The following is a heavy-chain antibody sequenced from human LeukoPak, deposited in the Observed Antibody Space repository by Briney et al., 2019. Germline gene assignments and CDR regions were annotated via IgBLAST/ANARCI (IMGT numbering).Heavy chain of an antibody. CDR1: GFTFISYW. CDR2: IKQDGSEK. CDR3: ARATGSYTPGDY. D-gene: IGHD1-26*01. J-gene: IGHJ4*02. Sequence: GGSLRLSCAASGFTFISYWMSWVRQAPGKGLEWVANIKQDGSEKYYVDSVKGRFTISRDNAKNSLYLQMNSLRAEDTAVYYCARATGSYTPGDYWGQGTLVTVSS. V-gene: IGHV3-7*01.